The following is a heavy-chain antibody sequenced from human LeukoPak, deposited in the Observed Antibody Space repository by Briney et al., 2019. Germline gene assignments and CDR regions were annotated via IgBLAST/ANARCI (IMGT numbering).Heavy chain of an antibody. V-gene: IGHV3-23*01. D-gene: IGHD6-6*01. CDR2: ISGSGGST. CDR3: ARSAGEQLVPYFDY. J-gene: IGHJ4*02. CDR1: GFTFSSYA. Sequence: GGSLRLSCAASGFTFSSYAMSWVRQAPGKGLEWVSAISGSGGSTYYADSVKGRFTTSRDNSKNTLYLQMNSLRAEDTAVYYCARSAGEQLVPYFDYWGQGTLVTVSS.